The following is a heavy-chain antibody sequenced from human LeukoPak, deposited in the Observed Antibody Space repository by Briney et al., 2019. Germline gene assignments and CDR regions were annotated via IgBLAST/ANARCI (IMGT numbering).Heavy chain of an antibody. D-gene: IGHD1-26*01. CDR3: VRDRELTY. Sequence: SETLSLTCAVSGGSISSSSSICWTWVRQPPGKGLEWIGEIYHSGATNYNPSLKSRVTMLLDKSKNQFSLKLNSVTAADTAVYYCVRDRELTYWSQGTLVTVSS. V-gene: IGHV4-4*02. CDR1: GGSISSSSSIC. CDR2: IYHSGAT. J-gene: IGHJ4*02.